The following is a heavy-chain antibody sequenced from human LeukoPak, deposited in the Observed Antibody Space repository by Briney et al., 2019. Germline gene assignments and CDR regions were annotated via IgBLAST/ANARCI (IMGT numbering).Heavy chain of an antibody. CDR1: GFTFSSYW. Sequence: GGSLRLSCAASGFTFSSYWMSWVRQAPGKGLEWVANIKQDGSEKYYVDSVKGRFTISRDNAKNSLYLQMNSLRAEDTAVYYCARDRGNSGSYKVVKYFQHWGQGTLVTVSS. CDR3: ARDRGNSGSYKVVKYFQH. D-gene: IGHD1-26*01. V-gene: IGHV3-7*03. J-gene: IGHJ1*01. CDR2: IKQDGSEK.